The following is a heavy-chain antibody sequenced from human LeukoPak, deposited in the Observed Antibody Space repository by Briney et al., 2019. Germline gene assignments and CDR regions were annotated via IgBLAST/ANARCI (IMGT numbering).Heavy chain of an antibody. CDR1: GYTFTTYA. D-gene: IGHD3-22*01. Sequence: GASVKVSCKASGYTFTTYAINWARQAPGQGLEWMGRLDPKDSEIVYAQTFLGRVTMTEDTSTETAYMELSSLRSEDTAVYYCAINWGPRGGYHIWGQGTMVIVSS. J-gene: IGHJ3*02. V-gene: IGHV1-24*01. CDR2: LDPKDSEI. CDR3: AINWGPRGGYHI.